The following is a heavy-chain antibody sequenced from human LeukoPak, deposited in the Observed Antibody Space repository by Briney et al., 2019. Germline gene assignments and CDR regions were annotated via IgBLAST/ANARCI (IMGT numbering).Heavy chain of an antibody. D-gene: IGHD5-24*01. CDR1: GVTVSSYA. Sequence: WGTLRLSCAASGVTVSSYAMDWVRQAPGKGREWVAVITYDGSNKYYADSVNGRITISINNSKTKQYLQMNRLRVEHTAAYYCASNSYNTAYWFDPWGQGTLVTVSS. J-gene: IGHJ5*02. V-gene: IGHV3-30*14. CDR3: ASNSYNTAYWFDP. CDR2: ITYDGSNK.